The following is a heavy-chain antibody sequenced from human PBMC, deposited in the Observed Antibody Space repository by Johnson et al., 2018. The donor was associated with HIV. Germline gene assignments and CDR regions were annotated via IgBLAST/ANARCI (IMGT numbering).Heavy chain of an antibody. J-gene: IGHJ3*02. D-gene: IGHD4-17*01. V-gene: IGHV3-23*04. CDR3: ARTVTTLSGAFDI. Sequence: VQLVESGGGLVQRGGSLRLSCAASGFTFSSYAMSWVRQAPGKGLVWVSIISASGGSTYYADSVKGRFAISRDNSKNTLYLQMNSLRAEDTAVYYCARTVTTLSGAFDIWGQGTMVTVSS. CDR2: ISASGGST. CDR1: GFTFSSYA.